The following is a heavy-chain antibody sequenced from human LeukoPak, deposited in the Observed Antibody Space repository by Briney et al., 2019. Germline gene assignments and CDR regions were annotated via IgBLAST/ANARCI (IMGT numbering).Heavy chain of an antibody. CDR1: GYIFTSYW. V-gene: IGHV5-51*01. Sequence: GESLKISCKGSGYIFTSYWIGWVRQMPGKGLEWMGIIYPGDSETSYSPSFQGQVTISADKSISTAYLQWNSLKASDTAMYYCARPNSYCSGGNCYDYWGQGTLVTVSS. J-gene: IGHJ4*02. D-gene: IGHD2-15*01. CDR3: ARPNSYCSGGNCYDY. CDR2: IYPGDSET.